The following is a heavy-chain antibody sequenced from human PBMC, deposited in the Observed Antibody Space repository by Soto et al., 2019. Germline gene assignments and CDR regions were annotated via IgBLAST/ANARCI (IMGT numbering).Heavy chain of an antibody. V-gene: IGHV3-33*01. CDR3: ARDGGCRDGYTVGCNWFDP. J-gene: IGHJ5*02. D-gene: IGHD5-12*01. CDR1: EFTFSSYG. Sequence: QVQLVESGGGVVQPGRSLRLSCAASEFTFSSYGMHWVRQAPGKGLEVVEVIWYEGSNNYYADPVKGRFTISRDNSKNPLYLQMNSLRAEDTAVYYCARDGGCRDGYTVGCNWFDPWGQGTLVTVSS. CDR2: IWYEGSNN.